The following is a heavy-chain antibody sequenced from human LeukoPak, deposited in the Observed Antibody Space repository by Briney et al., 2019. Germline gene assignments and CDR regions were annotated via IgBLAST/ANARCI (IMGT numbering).Heavy chain of an antibody. D-gene: IGHD3-3*01. Sequence: PGRSLRLSCAASGFTFSSYGMHWVRQAPGKGLEWVAVISYDGSNKYYADSVKGRFTISRDNSKNTLYLQMNSLRAEDTAVYYCARGEWFGVVITTPLDYWGQGTLVTVSS. CDR2: ISYDGSNK. V-gene: IGHV3-30*03. CDR1: GFTFSSYG. J-gene: IGHJ4*02. CDR3: ARGEWFGVVITTPLDY.